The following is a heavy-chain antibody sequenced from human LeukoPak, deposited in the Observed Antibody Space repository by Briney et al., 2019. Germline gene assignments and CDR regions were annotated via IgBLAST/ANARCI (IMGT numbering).Heavy chain of an antibody. J-gene: IGHJ4*02. CDR3: ARAYCVGDCSVLHIYFDY. Sequence: SETLSLTCTVSGGSISSGSYYWSWIRQPAGKGLEWIGRIYPSGSTNYNPSLKSRVTMSVDTSNNQFSLKLSSVTAADMAVYYCARAYCVGDCSVLHIYFDYWGQGTLVTVSS. D-gene: IGHD2-21*02. CDR1: GGSISSGSYY. V-gene: IGHV4-61*02. CDR2: IYPSGST.